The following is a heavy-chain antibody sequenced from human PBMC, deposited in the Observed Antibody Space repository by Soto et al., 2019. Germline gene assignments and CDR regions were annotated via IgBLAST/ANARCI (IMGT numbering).Heavy chain of an antibody. CDR3: AKDRIAARNFDY. CDR1: GFTFSSYA. D-gene: IGHD6-6*01. Sequence: EVQLLESGGGLVQPGGSLRLSCAASGFTFSSYAMSWVRQAPGKGLAWVSAISGSGGSTYYADSVKGRFTISRDNSKNTLYLQMNSLRAEDTAVYYCAKDRIAARNFDYWGQGTLVTVSS. J-gene: IGHJ4*02. CDR2: ISGSGGST. V-gene: IGHV3-23*01.